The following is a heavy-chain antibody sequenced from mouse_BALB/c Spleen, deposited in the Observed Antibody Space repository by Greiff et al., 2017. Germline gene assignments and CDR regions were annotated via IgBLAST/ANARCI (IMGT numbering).Heavy chain of an antibody. D-gene: IGHD1-1*01. CDR1: GFNIKDYY. CDR3: ASGLSFAY. CDR2: IDPENDNT. Sequence: VQLQQSGAELVRPGALVKLSCKASGFNIKDYYMHWVKQRPEQGLEWIGWIDPENDNTIYDPKFQGKASITADTSSNTAYLQLSSLTSEDTAVYYCASGLSFAYWGQGTLVTVSA. J-gene: IGHJ3*01. V-gene: IGHV14-1*02.